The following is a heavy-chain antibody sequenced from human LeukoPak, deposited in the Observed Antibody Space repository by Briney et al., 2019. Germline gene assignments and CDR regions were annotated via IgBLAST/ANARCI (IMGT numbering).Heavy chain of an antibody. Sequence: GGSLRLSCAASGFTFSSYEMNWVRQAPGKGLEWVSYISSSGSTIYYADSVKGRFTISRDNAKNSLYLQMNSLRAEDTAVYYCARDLYYYDSSGLITEYFQHWGQGTLVTVSS. D-gene: IGHD3-22*01. CDR2: ISSSGSTI. CDR3: ARDLYYYDSSGLITEYFQH. J-gene: IGHJ1*01. V-gene: IGHV3-48*03. CDR1: GFTFSSYE.